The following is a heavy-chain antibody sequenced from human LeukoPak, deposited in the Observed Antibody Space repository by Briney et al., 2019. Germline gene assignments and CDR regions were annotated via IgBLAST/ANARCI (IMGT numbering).Heavy chain of an antibody. CDR3: SRAIRQSGDAFDI. V-gene: IGHV3-49*02. CDR2: IRSITYGETT. J-gene: IGHJ3*02. D-gene: IGHD3-10*01. Sequence: VGYIRSITYGETTEYAASVKDRFTISKDDSRTIAYLQMNSLKTDATAFYYCSRAIRQSGDAFDIWGRGTMVTVSS.